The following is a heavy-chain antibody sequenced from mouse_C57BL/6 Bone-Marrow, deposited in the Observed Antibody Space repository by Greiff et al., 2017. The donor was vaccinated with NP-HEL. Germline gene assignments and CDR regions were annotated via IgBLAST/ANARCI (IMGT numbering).Heavy chain of an antibody. CDR3: ARGGLRRGFAY. CDR2: IYPGSGNT. V-gene: IGHV1-76*01. J-gene: IGHJ3*01. D-gene: IGHD2-4*01. CDR1: GYTFTDYY. Sequence: SGAELVRPGASVKLSCKASGYTFTDYYINWVKQRPGQGLEWIARIYPGSGNTYYNEKFKGKATLTAEKSSSTAYMQLSSLTSEDSAVYFCARGGLRRGFAYWGQGTLVTVSA.